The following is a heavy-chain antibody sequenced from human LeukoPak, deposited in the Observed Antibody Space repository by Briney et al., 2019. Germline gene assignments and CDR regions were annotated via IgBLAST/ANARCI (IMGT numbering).Heavy chain of an antibody. D-gene: IGHD1-26*01. CDR3: ARELRENYYYMDV. Sequence: GGSLRLSCAASGFSFSDYYMSWIRQAPGKGLEWVSYISSSGTAIYYADSVKGRYTIFRDNAKNSLYLQMNSLRAEDTAVYYCARELRENYYYMDVWGKGTTVTVSS. V-gene: IGHV3-11*04. CDR1: GFSFSDYY. CDR2: ISSSGTAI. J-gene: IGHJ6*03.